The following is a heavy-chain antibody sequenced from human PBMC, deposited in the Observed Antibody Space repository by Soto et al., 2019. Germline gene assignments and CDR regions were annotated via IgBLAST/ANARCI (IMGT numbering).Heavy chain of an antibody. J-gene: IGHJ6*02. V-gene: IGHV4-39*01. CDR3: ARQGTLRITMVRGVIEPIVQSRPRGDYGMDV. CDR2: IYYSGST. CDR1: GGSISSSSYY. Sequence: SETLSLTCTVSGGSISSSSYYWGWIRQPPGKGLEWIGSIYYSGSTYYNPSLKSRVTISVDTSKNQFSLKLSSVTAADTAVYYCARQGTLRITMVRGVIEPIVQSRPRGDYGMDVWGQGTTVTVSS. D-gene: IGHD3-10*01.